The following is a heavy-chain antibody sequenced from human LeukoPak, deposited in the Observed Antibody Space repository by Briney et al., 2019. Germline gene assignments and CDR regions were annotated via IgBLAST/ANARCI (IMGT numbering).Heavy chain of an antibody. J-gene: IGHJ5*02. Sequence: SETLSLTCAVYGGSFSGYYWSWIRQPPGKGLEWIGEISHSGSTNYNPSLKSRVTISVDTSKNQFSLKLSSVTAADTAVYYCARGPLARWFDPWGQGTLVTVSS. CDR3: ARGPLARWFDP. CDR1: GGSFSGYY. V-gene: IGHV4-34*01. CDR2: ISHSGST.